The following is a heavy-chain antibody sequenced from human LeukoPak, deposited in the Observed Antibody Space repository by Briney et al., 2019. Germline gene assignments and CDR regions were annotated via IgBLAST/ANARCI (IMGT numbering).Heavy chain of an antibody. D-gene: IGHD3-10*01. Sequence: GGSLRLSCAASGFTFSSYSMNWVRQAPGKGLEWVSSISSSSSYIYYADSVKGRFTISRDNAKNSLYLQMNSLRAEDTAVYYCARDRCAIYMVRGVISDAFDIWGQGTMVTVSS. J-gene: IGHJ3*02. CDR3: ARDRCAIYMVRGVISDAFDI. CDR2: ISSSSSYI. V-gene: IGHV3-21*01. CDR1: GFTFSSYS.